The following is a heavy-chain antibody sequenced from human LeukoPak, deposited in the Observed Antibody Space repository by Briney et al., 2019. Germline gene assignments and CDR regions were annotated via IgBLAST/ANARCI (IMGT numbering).Heavy chain of an antibody. V-gene: IGHV3-21*01. CDR1: GFTFSSYS. D-gene: IGHD1-26*01. CDR3: ARVREWELRYDAFDI. J-gene: IGHJ3*02. Sequence: GGSLRLSCAPSGFTFSSYSMNWVRQAPGKGLEWVSSISSSSSYIYYADSVKGRFTISGDNAKNSLYLQMNSLRAEDTAVYYCARVREWELRYDAFDIWGQGTMVTVSS. CDR2: ISSSSSYI.